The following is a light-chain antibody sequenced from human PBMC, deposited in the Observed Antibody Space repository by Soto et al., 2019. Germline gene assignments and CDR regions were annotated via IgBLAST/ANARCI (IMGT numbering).Light chain of an antibody. J-gene: IGLJ2*01. CDR2: RNN. Sequence: QAVLTQPPSASGTLGQRVTISCSGSSSNIGSNYVYWYQQVPGTAPKLLIYRNNQRPSGVPDRFSGSKSGTSASLAISGLRSEDEADYYCAVWDDSLSGVVFGGGTKVTVL. CDR3: AVWDDSLSGVV. CDR1: SSNIGSNY. V-gene: IGLV1-47*01.